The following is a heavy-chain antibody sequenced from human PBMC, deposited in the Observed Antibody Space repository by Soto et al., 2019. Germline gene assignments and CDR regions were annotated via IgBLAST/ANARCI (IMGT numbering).Heavy chain of an antibody. Sequence: QVQLVQSGAEVKKPGSSVKVSCKASGGTLSSYAISWVRLAPGQGLEWMGGIIPIFGTANYAQKFQGSVTITADEATTTAYMELSSRRSEDTAVYYWASPSGGGDYANPFDYWGQGTLVTVSS. CDR3: ASPSGGGDYANPFDY. D-gene: IGHD4-17*01. V-gene: IGHV1-69*01. CDR2: IIPIFGTA. CDR1: GGTLSSYA. J-gene: IGHJ4*02.